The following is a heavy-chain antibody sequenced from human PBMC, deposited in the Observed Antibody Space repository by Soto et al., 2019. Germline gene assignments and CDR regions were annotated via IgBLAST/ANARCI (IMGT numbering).Heavy chain of an antibody. J-gene: IGHJ4*02. V-gene: IGHV1-69*02. CDR2: IIPILGIA. CDR3: ASGTSSWTRPYFDY. Sequence: QVQLVQSGAEVKKPGSSVKVSCKASVGTFSSYTISWVRQAPGQGLEWMGRIIPILGIANYAQKFQGRVTITADKSTSTAYMELSSLRSEDTAVYYCASGTSSWTRPYFDYWGQGTLVTVSS. D-gene: IGHD6-13*01. CDR1: VGTFSSYT.